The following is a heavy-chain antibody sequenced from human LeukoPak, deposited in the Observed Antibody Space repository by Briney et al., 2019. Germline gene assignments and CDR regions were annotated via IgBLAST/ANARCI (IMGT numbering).Heavy chain of an antibody. CDR2: ISGGGDST. CDR3: AKLGCTGTFCYANY. Sequence: GGSLRLSCAASGFTFDDYDMSWVRQTPGKGLEWVSVISGGGDSTDYADSMKGRFTISRDNSKNTLYLQMNSLRAEDTALYYCAKLGCTGTFCYANYWGQGTLVTVSS. D-gene: IGHD2-2*01. V-gene: IGHV3-23*01. J-gene: IGHJ4*02. CDR1: GFTFDDYD.